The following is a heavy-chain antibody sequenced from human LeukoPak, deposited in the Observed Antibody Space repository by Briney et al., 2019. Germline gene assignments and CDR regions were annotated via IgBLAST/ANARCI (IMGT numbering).Heavy chain of an antibody. Sequence: PGGSLRLSCTASEVTFSSYAMSWVRQAPGKGLEWVAGIRDSGETTYYADSVKGRFTISRENSKKTLYLLMHSLRVEDTAVYYCARTHLRIAVSAAYNWFDPWGQGAQVTVSS. V-gene: IGHV3-23*01. D-gene: IGHD6-19*01. CDR2: IRDSGETT. J-gene: IGHJ5*02. CDR3: ARTHLRIAVSAAYNWFDP. CDR1: EVTFSSYA.